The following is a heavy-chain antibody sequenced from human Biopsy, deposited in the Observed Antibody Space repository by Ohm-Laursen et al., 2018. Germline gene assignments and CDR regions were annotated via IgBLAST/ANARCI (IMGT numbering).Heavy chain of an antibody. CDR2: INQSGST. J-gene: IGHJ6*02. D-gene: IGHD5-12*01. V-gene: IGHV4-34*01. Sequence: SETLSLTCAVNGESSSGYFWNWIRQPPGKGLEWIGEINQSGSTKYNPSLKRRATLSAASSNSQFSLRLTSVTAADTAIYYCARGSGYFKLDVWGQGTTVTVSS. CDR3: ARGSGYFKLDV. CDR1: GESSSGYF.